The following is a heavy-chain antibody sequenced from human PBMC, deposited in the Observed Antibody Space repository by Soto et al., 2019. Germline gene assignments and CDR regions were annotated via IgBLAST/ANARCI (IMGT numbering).Heavy chain of an antibody. V-gene: IGHV1-3*01. J-gene: IGHJ4*02. CDR3: AREIIASGYDY. D-gene: IGHD2-21*01. Sequence: GASVKVSCKASGYIFSSYSLHWVRQAPGQRLEWMGWINGGSGNTQYSQNFQGRVTITRDTSARTVYMDLTSLRSEDTAFYYCAREIIASGYDYWGQGTLVTVSS. CDR2: INGGSGNT. CDR1: GYIFSSYS.